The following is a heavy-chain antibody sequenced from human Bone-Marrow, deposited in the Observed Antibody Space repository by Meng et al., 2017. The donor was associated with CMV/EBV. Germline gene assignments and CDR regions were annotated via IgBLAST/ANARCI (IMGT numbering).Heavy chain of an antibody. CDR1: GFTFSSYG. CDR2: IWYDGSNK. D-gene: IGHD3-3*01. V-gene: IGHV3-33*06. J-gene: IGHJ6*02. Sequence: LSLTCAASGFTFSSYGMHWVRQAPGKGLEWVAVIWYDGSNKYYADSVKGRFTISRDNSKNTLYLQMNSLRAEDTAVYYCAKDGEYQLLLHYDFWSGTLDVWGQGTTVTVSS. CDR3: AKDGEYQLLLHYDFWSGTLDV.